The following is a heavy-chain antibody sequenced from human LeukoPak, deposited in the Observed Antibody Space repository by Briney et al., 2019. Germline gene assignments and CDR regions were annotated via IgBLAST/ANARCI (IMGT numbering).Heavy chain of an antibody. J-gene: IGHJ5*02. V-gene: IGHV3-7*01. D-gene: IGHD3-10*01. CDR1: GVIFSSSW. Sequence: GGSLRLSCAASGAASGVIFSSSWMSWVRQAPGKGLEWVANIKQDGSRKLYVDSVQGRSTVSRDNAKNSLDLQMNSLRAEDTAVYYCAKGVNWFDPWGQGTLVTVSS. CDR2: IKQDGSRK. CDR3: AKGVNWFDP.